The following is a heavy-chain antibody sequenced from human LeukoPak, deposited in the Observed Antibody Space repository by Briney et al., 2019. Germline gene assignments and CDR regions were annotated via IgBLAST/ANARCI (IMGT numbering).Heavy chain of an antibody. CDR2: ISWNSGSI. V-gene: IGHV3-9*01. CDR1: GFTFDDYA. J-gene: IGHJ4*02. D-gene: IGHD5-12*01. CDR3: AKADSIVAYFDY. Sequence: GRSLRLSCAASGFTFDDYAMHWVRQAPGKGLEWVSGISWNSGSIGYADSVKGRFTISRDNAKNSLYLQMNSLRAEDTALYYCAKADSIVAYFDYWGQGTLVTVSS.